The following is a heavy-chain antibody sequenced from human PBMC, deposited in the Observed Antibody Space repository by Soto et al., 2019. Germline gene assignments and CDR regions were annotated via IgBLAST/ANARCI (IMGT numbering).Heavy chain of an antibody. Sequence: EVQLVESGGGLVKPGGSLRLSCAASGFTFSSYSMNWVRQAPGKGLEWVSSISSSSSYIYYADSGKGRFTISRDNAKNALYLQMNSLRAEDTAVYYCARDHGLSSYAFDIWGQGTMVTVSS. CDR1: GFTFSSYS. CDR2: ISSSSSYI. V-gene: IGHV3-21*01. J-gene: IGHJ3*02. CDR3: ARDHGLSSYAFDI. D-gene: IGHD2-15*01.